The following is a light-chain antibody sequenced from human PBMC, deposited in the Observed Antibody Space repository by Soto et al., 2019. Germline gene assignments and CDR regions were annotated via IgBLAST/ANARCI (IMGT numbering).Light chain of an antibody. J-gene: IGKJ3*01. V-gene: IGKV3-15*01. CDR2: GAS. CDR1: QSVSNN. CDR3: QQYNNWPLFT. Sequence: EIVMTQSPATLSVSPGERATLSCRASQSVSNNLAWYQQKPGQAPRLLIFGASTRATGIPARFSGSGSGTEFTLTISSLHSEDLAVYYCQQYNNWPLFTFGPGTKGDIK.